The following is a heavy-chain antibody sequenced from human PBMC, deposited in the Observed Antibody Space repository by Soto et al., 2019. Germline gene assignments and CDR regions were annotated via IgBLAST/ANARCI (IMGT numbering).Heavy chain of an antibody. J-gene: IGHJ4*01. V-gene: IGHV3-30*03. CDR2: ISFDGNKK. Sequence: QVQLVESGGGVVQPERSLRLSCAASGFNFSNYGMHWVRQAPGKGLEWVAVISFDGNKKLYADSVKGRFTISRDKSRDTLYLQRNSLRLGDTAVSFCATSINTGSASTLAYWGHGDLVTVSS. CDR3: ATSINTGSASTLAY. CDR1: GFNFSNYG. D-gene: IGHD6-6*01.